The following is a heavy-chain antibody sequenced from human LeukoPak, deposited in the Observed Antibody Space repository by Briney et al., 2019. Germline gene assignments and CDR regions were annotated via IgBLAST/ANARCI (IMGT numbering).Heavy chain of an antibody. D-gene: IGHD3-16*02. Sequence: PGGSLRLSCAASGFTFRTYAMNWVRQAPGKGLEWVSSISGSGGSTYYADSVKGRFTISRDNSKNTLYLQMNSLRAEDSALYYCAKDPLYRGSYRSNPDYWGQGTLVTVSS. CDR1: GFTFRTYA. J-gene: IGHJ4*02. V-gene: IGHV3-23*01. CDR2: ISGSGGST. CDR3: AKDPLYRGSYRSNPDY.